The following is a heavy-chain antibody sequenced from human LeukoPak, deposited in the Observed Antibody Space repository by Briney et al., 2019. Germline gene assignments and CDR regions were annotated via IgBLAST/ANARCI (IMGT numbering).Heavy chain of an antibody. D-gene: IGHD1-26*01. CDR2: ISGSGDRT. CDR1: GFTFSSYD. Sequence: GGSLRLSCAASGFTFSSYDVSWVRQAPGKGLEWVSAISGSGDRTHYADSVKGRFTISRDNSKNTLYLQINSLGAEDTAVYYCAKPSSGNYPPTGYWGQGTLVTVSS. V-gene: IGHV3-23*01. CDR3: AKPSSGNYPPTGY. J-gene: IGHJ4*02.